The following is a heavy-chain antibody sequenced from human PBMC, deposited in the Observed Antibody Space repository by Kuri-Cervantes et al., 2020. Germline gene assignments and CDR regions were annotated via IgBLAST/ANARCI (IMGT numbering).Heavy chain of an antibody. CDR2: ISGSGDAT. CDR1: GFTFDDYA. CDR3: ARDSSSWYEFDY. V-gene: IGHV3-20*04. D-gene: IGHD6-13*01. Sequence: GGSLRLSCAASGFTFDDYAMHWVRQAPGKGLEWVSAISGSGDATDYADSVKGRFTISRDNAKNSLYLQMNSLRAEDTAVYYCARDSSSWYEFDYWGQGTLVTVSS. J-gene: IGHJ4*02.